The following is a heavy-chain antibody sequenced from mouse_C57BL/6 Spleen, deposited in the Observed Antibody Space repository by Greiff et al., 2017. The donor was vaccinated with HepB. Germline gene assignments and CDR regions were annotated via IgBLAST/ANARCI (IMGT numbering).Heavy chain of an antibody. Sequence: EVQRVESGGDLVKPGGSLKLSCAASGFTFSSYGMSWVRQTPDKRLEWVATISSGGSYTYYPDSVKGRFTISRDNAKNTLYLQMSSLKSEDTAMYYCARGGYYLYFDYLFQVTTLTVSS. J-gene: IGHJ2*01. CDR2: ISSGGSYT. V-gene: IGHV5-6*01. CDR3: ARGGYYLYFDY. CDR1: GFTFSSYG. D-gene: IGHD2-3*01.